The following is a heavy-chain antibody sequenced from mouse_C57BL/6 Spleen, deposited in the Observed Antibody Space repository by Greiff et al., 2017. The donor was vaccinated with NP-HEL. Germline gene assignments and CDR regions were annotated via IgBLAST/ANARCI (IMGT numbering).Heavy chain of an antibody. CDR3: AICPDGYPDY. CDR2: IHPSDSDT. J-gene: IGHJ2*01. D-gene: IGHD2-3*01. CDR1: GERCSGDG. Sequence: QVQLQQSGAELVKNGAEGKGGGKEGGERCSGDGVRGGGGCAGQGLEWIGRIHPSDSDTNYNQKFKGKATLTVDKSSSTAYMQLSSLTSEDSAVYYCAICPDGYPDYWGQGTTLTVSS. V-gene: IGHV1-74*01.